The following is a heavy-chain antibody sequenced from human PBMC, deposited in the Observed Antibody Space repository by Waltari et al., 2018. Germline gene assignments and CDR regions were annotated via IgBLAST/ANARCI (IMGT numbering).Heavy chain of an antibody. CDR3: ARSYYYDRRANYPSLGAFDS. CDR2: SYPLFGTT. V-gene: IGHV1-69*12. CDR1: GETFRRSA. Sequence: QVQLVQSGAEVKQPGSSMKVSCKASGETFRRSAISWVRQAPGQGLEWMGGSYPLFGTTNYAQKFQGSATMTADEPTSTAYVGLRSLKSEDTAVYFCARSYYYDRRANYPSLGAFDSWGQGTLVTVAS. D-gene: IGHD3-22*01. J-gene: IGHJ4*02.